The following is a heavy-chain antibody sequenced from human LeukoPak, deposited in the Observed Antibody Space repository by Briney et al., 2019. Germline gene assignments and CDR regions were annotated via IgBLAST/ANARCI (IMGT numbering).Heavy chain of an antibody. J-gene: IGHJ4*02. CDR2: ISGSGGST. Sequence: GGSLRLSCAASGFTFSNSAMSWVRQAPGKGLEWVSAISGSGGSTYYADSVKGRFTLSRDNSKNTLYLQMNSLRAEDTAVYYCAKVPLGVAAFYFDYWGQGTLVTVSS. V-gene: IGHV3-23*01. CDR3: AKVPLGVAAFYFDY. CDR1: GFTFSNSA. D-gene: IGHD6-19*01.